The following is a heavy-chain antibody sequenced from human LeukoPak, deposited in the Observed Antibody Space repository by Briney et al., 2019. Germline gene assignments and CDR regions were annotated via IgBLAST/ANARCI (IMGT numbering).Heavy chain of an antibody. V-gene: IGHV4-38-2*01. D-gene: IGHD2-2*01. CDR2: IYHSEST. CDR1: GYSISSGYY. CDR3: ATPYCSSTSCYDAFDI. J-gene: IGHJ3*02. Sequence: SETLSLTCAVSGYSISSGYYWGWIRQPPGKGLEWIGSIYHSESTYYNPSLKSRVTISVDTSKNQFSLKLSSVTAADTAVYYCATPYCSSTSCYDAFDIWGQGTMVTVSS.